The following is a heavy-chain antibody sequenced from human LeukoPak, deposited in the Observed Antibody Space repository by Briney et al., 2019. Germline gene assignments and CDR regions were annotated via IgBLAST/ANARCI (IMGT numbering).Heavy chain of an antibody. J-gene: IGHJ4*02. CDR3: AKRGVVIRVILVGFHKEAYYFDS. CDR2: ISDSGGST. V-gene: IGHV3-23*01. Sequence: GGSLRLSCAVSGITLSNYGMSWVRQAPGKGLEWVAGISDSGGSTNYADSVKGRFTISRDNPKNTLYLQMDSLRAEDTAVYFCAKRGVVIRVILVGFHKEAYYFDSWGQGALVTVSS. D-gene: IGHD3-22*01. CDR1: GITLSNYG.